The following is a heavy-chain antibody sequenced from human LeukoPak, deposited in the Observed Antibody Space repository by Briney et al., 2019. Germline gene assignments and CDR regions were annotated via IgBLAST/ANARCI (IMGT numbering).Heavy chain of an antibody. J-gene: IGHJ4*02. D-gene: IGHD2-15*01. CDR2: IYTSGST. Sequence: SETLSLTCTVSGGSISTYYWSWIRQPAGKGLEWSGRIYTSGSTDYNPSLKSRVTMSLDTSKNQFSLKLSSVTAADTAVYYCARGYCSGARCYSGDYWGQGTLVTVSS. CDR3: ARGYCSGARCYSGDY. V-gene: IGHV4-4*07. CDR1: GGSISTYY.